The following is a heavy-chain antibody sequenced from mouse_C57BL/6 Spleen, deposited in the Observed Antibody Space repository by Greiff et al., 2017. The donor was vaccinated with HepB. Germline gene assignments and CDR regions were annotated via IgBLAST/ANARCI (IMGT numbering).Heavy chain of an antibody. D-gene: IGHD1-1*01. CDR3: ARHPANGSSYSDWYFDV. CDR2: ISSGGSYT. CDR1: GFTFSSYG. V-gene: IGHV5-6*01. J-gene: IGHJ1*03. Sequence: EVQLVESGGDLVKPGGSLKLSCAASGFTFSSYGMSWVRQTPDKRLEWVATISSGGSYTYYPDSVKGRFTISRDNAKNTLYLQMSSLKSEDTAMYYCARHPANGSSYSDWYFDVWGTGTTVTVSS.